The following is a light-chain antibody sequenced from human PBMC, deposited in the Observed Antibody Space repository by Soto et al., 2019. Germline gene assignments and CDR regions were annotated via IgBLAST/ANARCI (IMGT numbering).Light chain of an antibody. Sequence: DIQMTQSPSTLSGSVGDRVTITCRASQTISSWLAWYQQKPGKAPKLLIYKASTLKSGVPSRFSGSGSGTEFTLTISRLQPDDFATYYCQHYNSYSEAFGQGTKWISN. J-gene: IGKJ1*01. CDR2: KAS. V-gene: IGKV1-5*03. CDR3: QHYNSYSEA. CDR1: QTISSW.